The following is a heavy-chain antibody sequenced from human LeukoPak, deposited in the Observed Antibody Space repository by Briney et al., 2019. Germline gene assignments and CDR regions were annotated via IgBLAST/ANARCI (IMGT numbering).Heavy chain of an antibody. Sequence: GESLKISCKGSGYSFTNYWIGWVRQMPGKGLEWMGIIYPGDSDIRYSPSFQGQVTISADKSINTAYLQWSGLKASDTAMYYCARRTGSGRLVYCFFCCGQGSLVTDSS. J-gene: IGHJ4*02. CDR1: GYSFTNYW. CDR2: IYPGDSDI. D-gene: IGHD3-10*01. CDR3: ARRTGSGRLVYCFFC. V-gene: IGHV5-51*01.